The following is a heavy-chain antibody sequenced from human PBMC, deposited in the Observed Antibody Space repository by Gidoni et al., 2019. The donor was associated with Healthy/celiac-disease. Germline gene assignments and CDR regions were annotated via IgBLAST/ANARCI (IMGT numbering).Heavy chain of an antibody. CDR3: AREGQLVRSETNYYYGMDV. CDR2: ISYDGSNK. Sequence: QVQLVESGGGVVQPGRSLSLSCAASGFTFGSYAMHWVRQAPGKGLEGVAAISYDGSNKYYADSVKGRFTISRDNSKNTLYLQMNSLRAEDTAVYYCAREGQLVRSETNYYYGMDVWGQGTTVTVSS. J-gene: IGHJ6*02. D-gene: IGHD6-6*01. CDR1: GFTFGSYA. V-gene: IGHV3-30-3*01.